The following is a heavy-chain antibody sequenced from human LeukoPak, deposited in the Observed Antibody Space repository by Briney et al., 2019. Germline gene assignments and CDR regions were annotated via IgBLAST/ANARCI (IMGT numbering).Heavy chain of an antibody. V-gene: IGHV3-30*09. J-gene: IGHJ4*02. CDR3: ARDFGWLSGFDN. CDR2: ISYDGTNK. Sequence: GGSLRLSSAASGFTFSSYAIHWVRQAPGKGLEWVAIISYDGTNKYYADSVRGRFAISRDNSKNTLYLQMNSLRAEDTAVYYCARDFGWLSGFDNWGQGTLVTVSS. CDR1: GFTFSSYA. D-gene: IGHD3-9*01.